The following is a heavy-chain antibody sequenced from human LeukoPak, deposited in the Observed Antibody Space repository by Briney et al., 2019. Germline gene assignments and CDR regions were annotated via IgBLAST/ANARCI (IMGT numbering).Heavy chain of an antibody. Sequence: GESLKISCVASGFSFSSYEMNWVRQAPGKGLEWVSFISTSGSTIYYADSVKGRFTISRDNAKNSLWLQMNSLRAEDTAVYYCARDGEYTGNDLDYWGQGTLVTVSS. J-gene: IGHJ4*02. V-gene: IGHV3-48*03. D-gene: IGHD3-10*01. CDR2: ISTSGSTI. CDR3: ARDGEYTGNDLDY. CDR1: GFSFSSYE.